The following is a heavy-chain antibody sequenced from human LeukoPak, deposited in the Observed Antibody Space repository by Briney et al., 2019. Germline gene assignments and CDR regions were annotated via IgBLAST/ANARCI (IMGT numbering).Heavy chain of an antibody. CDR1: GFTFSSYG. D-gene: IGHD4-23*01. J-gene: IGHJ4*02. V-gene: IGHV3-23*01. CDR3: ATYGGRVDY. CDR2: ISGSGGST. Sequence: GGSLRLSCAASGFTFSSYGMSWVRQAPGKGLEWVSAISGSGGSTYYADSVKGRFTISRNNSKNTLYLQMNSLRAEDTAVYYCATYGGRVDYWGQGTLVTVSS.